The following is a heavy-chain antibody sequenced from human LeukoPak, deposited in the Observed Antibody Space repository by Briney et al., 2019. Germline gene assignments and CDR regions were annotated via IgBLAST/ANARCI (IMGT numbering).Heavy chain of an antibody. Sequence: PGGSLRLSCAASGFTFSSYWMSWVRQAPGKGLEWVANIKQDGSGKYYVDSVKGRFTISRDNAKNSLYLQMNSLRAEDTPVYYCASTGYCSSTSCHGDAFDIWGQGTMVTVSS. J-gene: IGHJ3*02. CDR1: GFTFSSYW. V-gene: IGHV3-7*01. CDR3: ASTGYCSSTSCHGDAFDI. D-gene: IGHD2-2*01. CDR2: IKQDGSGK.